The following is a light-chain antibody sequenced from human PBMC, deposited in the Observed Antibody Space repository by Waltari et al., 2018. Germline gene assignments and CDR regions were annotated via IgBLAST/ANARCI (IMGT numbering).Light chain of an antibody. CDR2: DVN. CDR1: SRVVGGYDS. V-gene: IGLV2-11*01. CDR3: CSYAGRATWA. J-gene: IGLJ3*02. Sequence: QSALTQPRPVSGSPGHSVPISCTGTSRVVGGYDSVPWYQQHPGKAPKRVIYDVNKRPSGVPDRFSGSKSGNTASLTISGLQADDEADYNCCSYAGRATWAFGGGTKLTVL.